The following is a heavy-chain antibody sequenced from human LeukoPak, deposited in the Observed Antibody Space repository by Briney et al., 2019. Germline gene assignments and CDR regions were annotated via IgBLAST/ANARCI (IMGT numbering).Heavy chain of an antibody. CDR1: GGSISSSSYF. V-gene: IGHV4-39*07. J-gene: IGHJ4*02. CDR3: ARGKPAVAGQIDY. Sequence: SETLSLTCSVSGGSISSSSYFWGWIRQPPGKGLEWSVSIYYSGSTYYNPSLKSRVTISVDTSKNQFSLKLSSVTAADTALYYCARGKPAVAGQIDYWGQGTLVTVSS. CDR2: IYYSGST. D-gene: IGHD6-19*01.